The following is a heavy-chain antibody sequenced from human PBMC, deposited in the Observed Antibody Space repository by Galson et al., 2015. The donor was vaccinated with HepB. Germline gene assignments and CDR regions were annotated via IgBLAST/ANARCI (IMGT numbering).Heavy chain of an antibody. D-gene: IGHD3-3*01. Sequence: SLRLSCAASGFTFSSYWMSWVRQAPGKGLEWVANIKQDGSEKYYVDSVKGRFTISRDNAKNSLYLQMNSLRAEDTAVYYCARVRRYLEWYKGYYFDYWGQGTLVTVSS. V-gene: IGHV3-7*01. J-gene: IGHJ4*02. CDR1: GFTFSSYW. CDR2: IKQDGSEK. CDR3: ARVRRYLEWYKGYYFDY.